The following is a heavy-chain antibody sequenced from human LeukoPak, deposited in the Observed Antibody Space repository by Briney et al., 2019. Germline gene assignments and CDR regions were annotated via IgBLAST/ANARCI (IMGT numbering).Heavy chain of an antibody. D-gene: IGHD3-9*01. CDR2: ISNDGSNE. V-gene: IGHV3-30*18. CDR3: AKSDYDILTGYY. CDR1: GLSFRGYA. Sequence: PGGSLRLSCAVSGLSFRGYAMHWVRQAPGKGLEWVAVISNDGSNEYYADSVRGRFTISRDNSKNTLYLQMNSLRAEDTAVYYCAKSDYDILTGYYWGQGTLVTVSS. J-gene: IGHJ4*02.